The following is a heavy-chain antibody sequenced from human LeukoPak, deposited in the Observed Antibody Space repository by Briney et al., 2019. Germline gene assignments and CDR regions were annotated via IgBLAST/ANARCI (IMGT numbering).Heavy chain of an antibody. CDR1: GYTFTDYG. V-gene: IGHV1-18*01. D-gene: IGHD2-2*02. Sequence: ASVKVSGKASGYTFTDYGISWVRQAPGQGLEWMGWISAYNGNTNYAQKLQVRVTMTTYTSTSTVYMEMRSLRSDDTAVYYCARAGYCSSISCYNPVYFDYWGQGTLVTVSS. J-gene: IGHJ4*02. CDR2: ISAYNGNT. CDR3: ARAGYCSSISCYNPVYFDY.